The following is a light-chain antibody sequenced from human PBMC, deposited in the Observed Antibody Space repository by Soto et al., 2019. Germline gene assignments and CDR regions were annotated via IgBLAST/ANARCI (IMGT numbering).Light chain of an antibody. Sequence: LTQPASVSGSPGQSITISCTGTSSDVGSYNYVSWYQQHPGKAPKFMIYDVSNRPSGVSNRFSGSKSGNTASLTISGLQAEDEADYYCSSYTTSNTRQIVFGTGTKATVL. CDR2: DVS. CDR1: SSDVGSYNY. J-gene: IGLJ1*01. CDR3: SSYTTSNTRQIV. V-gene: IGLV2-14*01.